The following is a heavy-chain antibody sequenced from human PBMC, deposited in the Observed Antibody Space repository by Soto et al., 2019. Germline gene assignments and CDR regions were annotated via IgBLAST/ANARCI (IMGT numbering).Heavy chain of an antibody. CDR1: GFTFSSYG. CDR3: ATKKQQGGSDY. J-gene: IGHJ4*02. Sequence: QVQLVESGGGVVQPGRSLRLSCAASGFTFSSYGMHWVRQAPGKGLEWVAVISYDGSNKYYADSVKGRFTISRDNSKNTLYLQMNSLRAEDTAVYYCATKKQQGGSDYWGQGTLVTVSS. D-gene: IGHD6-25*01. CDR2: ISYDGSNK. V-gene: IGHV3-30*03.